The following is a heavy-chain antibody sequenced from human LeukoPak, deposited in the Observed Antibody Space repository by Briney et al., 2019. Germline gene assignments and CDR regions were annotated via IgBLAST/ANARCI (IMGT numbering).Heavy chain of an antibody. CDR2: IYHSGST. Sequence: PSETLSLTCAVSGGSISSGGYSWSWIRQPPGKGLEWIGYIYHSGSTYYNPSLKSRVTISVGRSKNQFSLKLSSVTAADTAVYYCARGVGDSYFDYWGQGTLVTVSS. CDR1: GGSISSGGYS. V-gene: IGHV4-30-2*01. J-gene: IGHJ4*02. D-gene: IGHD3-10*01. CDR3: ARGVGDSYFDY.